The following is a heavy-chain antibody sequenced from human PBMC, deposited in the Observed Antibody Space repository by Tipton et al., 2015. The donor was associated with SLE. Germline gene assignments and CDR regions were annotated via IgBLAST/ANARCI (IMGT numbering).Heavy chain of an antibody. V-gene: IGHV4-59*08. D-gene: IGHD1-7*01. Sequence: TLSLTCTVSGDSIGTYYWNWIRQSPGKGLEWIGNVYYVGSTNYNPSLKGRVTISVAKSKNQFSLKLTSVTAADTAVYHCTRVPRYNWNYIADWGQGTLVSVSS. J-gene: IGHJ4*02. CDR3: TRVPRYNWNYIAD. CDR1: GDSIGTYY. CDR2: VYYVGST.